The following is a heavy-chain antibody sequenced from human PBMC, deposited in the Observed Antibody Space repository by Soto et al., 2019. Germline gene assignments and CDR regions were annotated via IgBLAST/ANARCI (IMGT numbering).Heavy chain of an antibody. V-gene: IGHV1-18*04. D-gene: IGHD2-21*02. CDR1: GYTFTSYG. CDR3: ARDESSYCGGDCYDYYYYGMDV. Sequence: GASVKVSCKASGYTFTSYGISWGRQAPGQGLEGIGWISAYNGNTNYGQKVQGRGTMTPDTSTSTAYMELRSLRSDATAVYYCARDESSYCGGDCYDYYYYGMDVWGQGTTVTVSS. CDR2: ISAYNGNT. J-gene: IGHJ6*02.